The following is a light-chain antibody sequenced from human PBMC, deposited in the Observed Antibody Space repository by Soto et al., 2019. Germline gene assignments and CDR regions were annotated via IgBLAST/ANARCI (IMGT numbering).Light chain of an antibody. J-gene: IGKJ1*01. CDR3: LRYITYSRT. V-gene: IGKV1-5*03. CDR2: RAS. Sequence: DIQMTQSPSTLSASVGDRVTITCRASQSITTWLAWYQQKPGKAPKLLISRASSLESRVPSRFSGSGSGTEFTITIHGLQPDDFATYYFLRYITYSRTFGQGTKVEIK. CDR1: QSITTW.